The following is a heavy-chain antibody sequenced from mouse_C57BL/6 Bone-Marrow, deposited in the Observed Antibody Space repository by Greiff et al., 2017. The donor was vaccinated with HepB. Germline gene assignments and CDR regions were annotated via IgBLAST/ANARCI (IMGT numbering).Heavy chain of an antibody. V-gene: IGHV1-55*01. CDR3: ARVRAFSSAWFAY. Sequence: QVQLQQPGAELVKPGASVKMSCKASGYTFTSYWITWVNQRPGQGLNWIGDIYPGSGSTNYNEKFKGKATLTVDTSSSTAYMQLSSLTSEDSAVYYCARVRAFSSAWFAYWGQGTLVTVSA. CDR1: GYTFTSYW. D-gene: IGHD3-3*01. J-gene: IGHJ3*01. CDR2: IYPGSGST.